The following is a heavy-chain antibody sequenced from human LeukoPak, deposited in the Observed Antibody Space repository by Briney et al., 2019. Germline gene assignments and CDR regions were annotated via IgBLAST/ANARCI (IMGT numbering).Heavy chain of an antibody. CDR1: GYTFTSYG. CDR3: ARVSEPLGTSVY. V-gene: IGHV1-18*01. J-gene: IGHJ4*02. D-gene: IGHD1-7*01. CDR2: ISAYNGNT. Sequence: ASVMVSCKASGYTFTSYGISWVRQAPGQGLEWMGWISAYNGNTNYAQKLQGRVTMTTDTSTSTAYMELRSLRSDDTAVYYCARVSEPLGTSVYWGQGTLVTVSS.